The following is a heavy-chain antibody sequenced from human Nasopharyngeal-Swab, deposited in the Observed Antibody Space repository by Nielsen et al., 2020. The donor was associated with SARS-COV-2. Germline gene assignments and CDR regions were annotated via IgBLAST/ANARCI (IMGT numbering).Heavy chain of an antibody. CDR2: IHYTGKT. CDR1: GGSISSSNW. CDR3: AREVINQAVSDAFDF. D-gene: IGHD3-16*02. Sequence: QTLSLTCAVSGGSISSSNWWSWIRQRPGKGLEWIGYIHYTGKTYYNPSLESRLTISLDTSRNQFSLMLRSVTAADTAVYYCAREVINQAVSDAFDFWGQGTMVTVSS. V-gene: IGHV4-31*02. J-gene: IGHJ3*01.